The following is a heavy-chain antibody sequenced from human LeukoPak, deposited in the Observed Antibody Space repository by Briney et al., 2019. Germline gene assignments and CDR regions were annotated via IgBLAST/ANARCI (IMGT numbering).Heavy chain of an antibody. CDR3: ARGRVDIVVVVAAPRDYYYGMDV. CDR2: INHSGST. Sequence: SETLSLTCAVYGGSFSGYYWSWICQPPGKGLEWIGEINHSGSTNYNPSLKSRVTISVDTSKNQFSLKLSSVTAADTAVYYCARGRVDIVVVVAAPRDYYYGMDVWGKGTTVTVSS. CDR1: GGSFSGYY. J-gene: IGHJ6*04. V-gene: IGHV4-34*01. D-gene: IGHD2-15*01.